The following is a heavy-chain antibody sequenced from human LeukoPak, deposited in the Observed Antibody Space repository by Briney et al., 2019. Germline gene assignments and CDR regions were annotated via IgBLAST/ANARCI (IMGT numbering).Heavy chain of an antibody. CDR3: ARVPSSSRWFWFDP. CDR1: GGSFSGYY. D-gene: IGHD6-13*01. J-gene: IGHJ5*02. Sequence: SETLSLTCVVYGGSFSGYYWSWIRQPPGKGLEWIGEINHSGSTNYNPSLKSRVTISVDTSKNQFSLKLSSVTAADTAVYYCARVPSSSRWFWFDPWGQGTLVTVSS. V-gene: IGHV4-34*01. CDR2: INHSGST.